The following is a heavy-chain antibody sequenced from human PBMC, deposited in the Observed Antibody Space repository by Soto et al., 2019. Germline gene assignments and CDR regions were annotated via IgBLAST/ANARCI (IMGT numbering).Heavy chain of an antibody. D-gene: IGHD2-21*02. CDR3: VRTARQGAVAPHWFDR. J-gene: IGHJ5*02. CDR2: VYYTGST. V-gene: IGHV4-30-4*01. CDR1: GASIRSTDYY. Sequence: SETLSLTCTVSGASIRSTDYYWSWIRQAPGKGLEWIGYVYYTGSTYYNPSLMSRLTISVDTSKDQFSLKLTSVTAAETAVYYCVRTARQGAVAPHWFDRWGQGTQVTVSS.